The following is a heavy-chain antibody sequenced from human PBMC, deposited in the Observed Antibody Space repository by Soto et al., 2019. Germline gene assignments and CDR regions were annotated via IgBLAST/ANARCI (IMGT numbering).Heavy chain of an antibody. V-gene: IGHV6-1*01. CDR2: TYYRSKWYN. D-gene: IGHD6-13*01. CDR1: GGSVSSNSAA. CDR3: ARGKAAAGTNYYYYGMDV. J-gene: IGHJ6*02. Sequence: SQTLSLTCAISGGSVSSNSAAWNWIRQSPSRGLEWLGRTYYRSKWYNDYAVSVKSRITINPDPSKNQFSLQLNSVTPEDTAVYYCARGKAAAGTNYYYYGMDVWGQGTTVTVSS.